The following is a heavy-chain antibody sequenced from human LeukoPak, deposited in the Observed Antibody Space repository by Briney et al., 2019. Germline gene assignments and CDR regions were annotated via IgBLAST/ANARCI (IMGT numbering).Heavy chain of an antibody. V-gene: IGHV4-61*02. Sequence: MPSQTLSLTCTVSGGSISSGSYYWSWIRQPAGKGLEWIGRIYTSGSTNYNPSLKSRVTIPVDTSKNQFSLKLSSVTAADTAVYYRARDRRQWPVNVDYYYYMDVWGKGTTVTVSS. CDR3: ARDRRQWPVNVDYYYYMDV. D-gene: IGHD6-19*01. CDR1: GGSISSGSYY. J-gene: IGHJ6*03. CDR2: IYTSGST.